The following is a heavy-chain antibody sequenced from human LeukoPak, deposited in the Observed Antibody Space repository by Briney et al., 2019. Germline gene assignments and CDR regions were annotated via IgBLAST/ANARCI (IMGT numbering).Heavy chain of an antibody. CDR1: GFTFSSYE. CDR3: ARDIGLYYYDRTEIDDAFDI. V-gene: IGHV3-48*03. J-gene: IGHJ3*02. Sequence: GGSLRLSCAASGFTFSSYEMNWVRQAPGKGLEWVSYISSSGSTIYYADSVKGRFTISRDNAKNSLYLQMNSLRAEDTAVYYCARDIGLYYYDRTEIDDAFDIWGQGTMVTVSS. D-gene: IGHD3-22*01. CDR2: ISSSGSTI.